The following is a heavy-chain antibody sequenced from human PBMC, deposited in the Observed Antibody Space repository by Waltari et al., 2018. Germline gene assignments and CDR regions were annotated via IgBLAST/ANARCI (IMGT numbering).Heavy chain of an antibody. J-gene: IGHJ4*02. D-gene: IGHD5-12*01. V-gene: IGHV4-39*01. CDR3: ARRGRDGYKYVGYFDY. CDR2: ICYSGST. Sequence: QLQLQESGPGLVKPSETLSLTCTVSGGSISSSSYYWGWIRQPPGKGLEWMGSICYSGSTYYNPSLKSRVTISVDTSKNQFSLKLSSVTAADTAVYYCARRGRDGYKYVGYFDYWGQGTLVTVSS. CDR1: GGSISSSSYY.